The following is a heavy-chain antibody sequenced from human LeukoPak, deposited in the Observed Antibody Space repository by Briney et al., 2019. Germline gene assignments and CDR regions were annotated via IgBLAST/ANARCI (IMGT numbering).Heavy chain of an antibody. CDR2: ISGSGGST. CDR3: AKLGVRGVITPIDY. V-gene: IGHV3-23*01. J-gene: IGHJ4*02. CDR1: GCTFSSYA. D-gene: IGHD3-10*02. Sequence: GGSLRLSCAASGCTFSSYAMSWVPQAPGKGLEWVSAISGSGGSTYYADSVKGRFTISRDNSKNTLYLQMNSLRAEDTAVYYCAKLGVRGVITPIDYWGQGTLVTVSS.